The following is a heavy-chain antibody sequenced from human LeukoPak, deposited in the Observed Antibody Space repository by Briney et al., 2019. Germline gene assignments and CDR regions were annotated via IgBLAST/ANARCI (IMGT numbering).Heavy chain of an antibody. Sequence: ASVKVSCKASGYTFTSYYMHWVRQAPGQGLEWMGLINPSGGSTSYAQKFQGRVTMTRDMSTSTVYMELSSLRSEDTAVYYCARAFVGGWYIYFRGQGPLVTVSS. V-gene: IGHV1-46*01. CDR2: INPSGGST. CDR3: ARAFVGGWYIYF. J-gene: IGHJ4*02. CDR1: GYTFTSYY. D-gene: IGHD6-19*01.